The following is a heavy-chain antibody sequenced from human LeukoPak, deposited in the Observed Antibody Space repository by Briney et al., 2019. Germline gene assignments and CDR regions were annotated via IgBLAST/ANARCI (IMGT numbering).Heavy chain of an antibody. Sequence: SETLSLTCTVSGGSISSSSYYWGWIRQPPGKGLEWIGSIYYSGSTYYNPSLKSRVTISVDTSKNQFSLKLGSVTAADTAVYYCARENEQQWLVLLDYWGQGTLVTVSS. CDR3: ARENEQQWLVLLDY. D-gene: IGHD6-19*01. CDR1: GGSISSSSYY. V-gene: IGHV4-39*07. CDR2: IYYSGST. J-gene: IGHJ4*02.